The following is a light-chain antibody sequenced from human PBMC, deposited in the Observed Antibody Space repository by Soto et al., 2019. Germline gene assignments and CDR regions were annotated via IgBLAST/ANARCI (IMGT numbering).Light chain of an antibody. Sequence: EIVLTQSPGTLSLSPGERATLSCRASQSVTSDYLAWYQQKPGQAPSLVIYGASSRATGIPDRFSGGGSGTDFTLTISKLEAEDFAVYYCQQYGSSPTFGQGTKVEVK. CDR3: QQYGSSPT. CDR2: GAS. V-gene: IGKV3-20*01. CDR1: QSVTSDY. J-gene: IGKJ1*01.